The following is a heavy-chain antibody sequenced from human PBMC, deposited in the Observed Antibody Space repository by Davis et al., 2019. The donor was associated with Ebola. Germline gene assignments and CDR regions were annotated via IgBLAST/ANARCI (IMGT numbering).Heavy chain of an antibody. CDR3: TGSSYNSSSRDGDY. V-gene: IGHV3-73*01. Sequence: GGSLRLSCAASGFTFSGSAMHWVRQASGKGLEWVGRIRSKANSYATAYAASVKGRFTISRDDSKNTAYLQMNSLKTEDTAVYYCTGSSYNSSSRDGDYWGQGTLVTVSS. J-gene: IGHJ4*02. D-gene: IGHD6-6*01. CDR2: IRSKANSYAT. CDR1: GFTFSGSA.